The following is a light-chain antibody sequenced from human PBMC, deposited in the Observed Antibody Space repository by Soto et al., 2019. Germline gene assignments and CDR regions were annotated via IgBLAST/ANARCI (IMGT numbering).Light chain of an antibody. CDR1: QSVSSY. CDR2: DAS. J-gene: IGKJ3*01. CDR3: QQRSNWPST. Sequence: EIVLTQSPATLSLSPGERATLSCRASQSVSSYLAWYQQKPGQAPRLLIYDASNRATGIPARFSGSGSGTDFTLTISSLAPEDFAVYYCQQRSNWPSTFGPGTKVDI. V-gene: IGKV3-11*01.